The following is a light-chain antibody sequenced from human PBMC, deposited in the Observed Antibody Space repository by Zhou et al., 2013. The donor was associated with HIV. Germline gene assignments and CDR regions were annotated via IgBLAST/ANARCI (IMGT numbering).Light chain of an antibody. V-gene: IGKV1-39*01. J-gene: IGKJ5*01. CDR3: QQYDNLPRPPIT. CDR1: QSISRY. CDR2: DAS. Sequence: DIQMTQSPSSLSASVGDRVTITCRASQSISRYLNWYQQKPGKAPKLLIYDASSVQSGVPSRFTGSGSGTDFTLTISSLQPEDIATYYCQQYDNLPRPPITFGQGTRLEIK.